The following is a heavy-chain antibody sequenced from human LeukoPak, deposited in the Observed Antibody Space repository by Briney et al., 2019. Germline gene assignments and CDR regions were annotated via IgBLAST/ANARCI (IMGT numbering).Heavy chain of an antibody. J-gene: IGHJ3*02. CDR3: AKDVLRYLPPDAFDI. Sequence: TGRSLRLSCAASGFTFDDYAMHWVRQAPGKGLEWVSGISWNSGSIGYADSVKGRFTISRDNAKNSLYLQMNSLRAEDTALYYCAKDVLRYLPPDAFDIWGQGTMVTFSS. CDR2: ISWNSGSI. V-gene: IGHV3-9*01. D-gene: IGHD3-9*01. CDR1: GFTFDDYA.